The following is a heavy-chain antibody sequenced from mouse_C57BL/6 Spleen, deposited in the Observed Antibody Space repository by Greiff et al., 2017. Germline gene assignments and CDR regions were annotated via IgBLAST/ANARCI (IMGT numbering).Heavy chain of an antibody. CDR2: IDPEDGDT. D-gene: IGHD1-1*01. CDR3: TTTVVAPYYAMDY. CDR1: GFNIKDYY. Sequence: VQLQQSGAELVRPGASVKLSCTASGFNIKDYYMHWVKQRPEQGLEWIGRIDPEDGDTEYAPKFQGKATMTADTSSNTAYLQLSSLTSEDTAVYYCTTTVVAPYYAMDYWGQGTSVTVSS. J-gene: IGHJ4*01. V-gene: IGHV14-1*01.